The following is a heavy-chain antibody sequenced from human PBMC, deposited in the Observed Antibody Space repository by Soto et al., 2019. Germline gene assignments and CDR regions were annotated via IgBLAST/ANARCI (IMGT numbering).Heavy chain of an antibody. Sequence: PGGSLRLSCAGSGFTFSSYAMSWVRQAPGKGLEWVSAISGSGGSTYYADSVKGRFTISRDNSKNTLYLQMNSLRAEDTAVYYCAKDLGQQLFYYYGMDVWGQGTTVTVS. CDR2: ISGSGGST. CDR3: AKDLGQQLFYYYGMDV. V-gene: IGHV3-23*01. J-gene: IGHJ6*02. CDR1: GFTFSSYA. D-gene: IGHD6-13*01.